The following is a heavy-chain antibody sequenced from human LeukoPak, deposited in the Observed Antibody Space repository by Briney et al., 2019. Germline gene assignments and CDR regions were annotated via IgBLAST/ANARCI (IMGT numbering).Heavy chain of an antibody. D-gene: IGHD6-19*01. V-gene: IGHV3-21*01. CDR2: ISSSSSYI. CDR3: ARDPGGYSSGGELDV. Sequence: GGSLRLSCAASGFTFSSYAMNWVRRAPGKGLEWVSSISSSSSYIYYADSVKGRFTISRDNAKNSLYLQMNSLRAEDMAVYYCARDPGGYSSGGELDVWGKGTTVTVSS. J-gene: IGHJ6*04. CDR1: GFTFSSYA.